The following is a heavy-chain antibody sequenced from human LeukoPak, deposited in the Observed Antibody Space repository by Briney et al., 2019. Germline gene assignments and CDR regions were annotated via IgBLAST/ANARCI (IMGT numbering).Heavy chain of an antibody. CDR1: GFTFSSYA. CDR3: ARYLEATETTWHYMDV. Sequence: GGSLRLSCAASGFTFSSYAMHWVRQAPGKGLEWVSGINWNGGSTDYADSVKGRFTVSRDNAKNSLYLQMNSLRVEDTGLYYCARYLEATETTWHYMDVWGKGTTVIVSS. CDR2: INWNGGST. V-gene: IGHV3-20*04. D-gene: IGHD1-1*01. J-gene: IGHJ6*03.